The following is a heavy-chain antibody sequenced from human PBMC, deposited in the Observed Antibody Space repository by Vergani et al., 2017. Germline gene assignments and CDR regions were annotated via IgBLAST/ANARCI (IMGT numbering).Heavy chain of an antibody. CDR2: IIPILGIA. CDR3: AREKYYYDSSGSQGSLDY. Sequence: QVQLVQSGAEVKKPGSSVKVSCKASGGTFSSYTISWVRQAPGQGLEWMGRIIPILGIANYAQKFQGRVTITADKSTSTAYMELSSLRSEDTAVYYCAREKYYYDSSGSQGSLDYWGQGTLVTVSS. CDR1: GGTFSSYT. J-gene: IGHJ4*02. V-gene: IGHV1-69*02. D-gene: IGHD3-22*01.